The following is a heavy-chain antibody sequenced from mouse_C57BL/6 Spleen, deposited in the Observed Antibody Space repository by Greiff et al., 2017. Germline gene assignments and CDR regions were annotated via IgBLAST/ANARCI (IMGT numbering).Heavy chain of an antibody. J-gene: IGHJ4*01. CDR2: IDPNSGGT. CDR1: GYTFTSYW. CDR3: AILVQHRPYAMDY. Sequence: VQLQQSGAELVKPGASVKLSCKASGYTFTSYWMHWVKQRPGRGLEWIGRIDPNSGGTKYNEKFKSKATLTVDKPSSTTYMQLSSLTSEDSAVYYCAILVQHRPYAMDYWGQGTSVTVSS. D-gene: IGHD2-14*01. V-gene: IGHV1-72*01.